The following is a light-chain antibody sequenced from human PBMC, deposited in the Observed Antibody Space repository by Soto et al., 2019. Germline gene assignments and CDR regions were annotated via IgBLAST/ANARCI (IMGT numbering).Light chain of an antibody. Sequence: EIVLTQSPGTLSLSPGQRATLSCRASQSVSSSSLAWYQQRPGQAPRLLIYGASTRATGIPDRFSGSGSGTDFTLTIRRLAPEDFAVYYCQHYGSSPPVTFGQGTKVDIK. V-gene: IGKV3-20*01. CDR2: GAS. J-gene: IGKJ1*01. CDR1: QSVSSSS. CDR3: QHYGSSPPVT.